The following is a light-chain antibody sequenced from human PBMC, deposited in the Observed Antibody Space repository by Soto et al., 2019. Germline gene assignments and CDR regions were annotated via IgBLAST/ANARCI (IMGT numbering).Light chain of an antibody. V-gene: IGKV3-15*01. CDR1: QGVSSY. CDR2: GAS. Sequence: EIVLTQSPATLSLSPGERATLSCRASQGVSSYLAWYQQKPGQAPRLLIYGASTRATGVPARFSGGGSGTEFTLTISSLQSEDFAVYCCQQYNNWPWTFGQGTKVDIK. CDR3: QQYNNWPWT. J-gene: IGKJ1*01.